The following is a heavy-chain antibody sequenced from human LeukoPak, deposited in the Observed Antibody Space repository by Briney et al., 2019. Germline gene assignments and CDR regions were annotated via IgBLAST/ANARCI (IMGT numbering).Heavy chain of an antibody. CDR3: ASGRGLYN. V-gene: IGHV3-23*01. Sequence: SGGSLRLSCAASGFTFSSYAMTWVRQAPGRGLEWVSVISGSGGTTYYTDSVKGRFTISRDNSKNTLYLQMNSLRAEDTAVYYCASGRGLYNWGQGTLVTVSS. CDR1: GFTFSSYA. J-gene: IGHJ4*02. CDR2: ISGSGGTT. D-gene: IGHD5-24*01.